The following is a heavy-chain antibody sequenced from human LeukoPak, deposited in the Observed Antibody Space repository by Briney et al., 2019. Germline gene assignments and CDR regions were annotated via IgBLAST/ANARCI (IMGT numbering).Heavy chain of an antibody. D-gene: IGHD6-19*01. J-gene: IGHJ6*03. V-gene: IGHV4-61*01. CDR2: IYYSGST. Sequence: SETLSLTCTVSGGSISSSSYYWSWIRQPPGKGLEWIGYIYYSGSTNYNPSLKSRVTISVDTSKNQFSLKLSSVTAADTAVYYCARVGGYSSGWYRGYYYYMDVWGKGTTVTVSS. CDR1: GGSISSSSYY. CDR3: ARVGGYSSGWYRGYYYYMDV.